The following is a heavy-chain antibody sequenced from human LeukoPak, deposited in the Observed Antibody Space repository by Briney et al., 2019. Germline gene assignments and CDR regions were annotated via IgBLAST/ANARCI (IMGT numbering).Heavy chain of an antibody. D-gene: IGHD1-26*01. Sequence: GGSLRLSCAASGFTFSSYWMSWVRQAPGKGLEWVSAISGSGGSTYYADPVKGRFTISRDNSKNTLYLQMNSLRAEDTAVYYCAKVVSGSYFFDYWGQGTLVTVSS. V-gene: IGHV3-23*01. CDR1: GFTFSSYW. CDR2: ISGSGGST. J-gene: IGHJ4*02. CDR3: AKVVSGSYFFDY.